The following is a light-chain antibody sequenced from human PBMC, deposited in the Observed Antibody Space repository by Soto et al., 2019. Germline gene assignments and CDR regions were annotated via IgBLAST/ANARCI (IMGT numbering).Light chain of an antibody. CDR2: AAS. J-gene: IGKJ4*01. Sequence: DIQMTQSPSSLSASVGDRVSITCRASQSISSYLNWYQQKPGKAPKLLIYAASSLQSGVPSRFSGSGSGTEFTLAISSLQPEDSATYYCQQSFSTPQTFGGGTKVDIK. CDR1: QSISSY. CDR3: QQSFSTPQT. V-gene: IGKV1-39*01.